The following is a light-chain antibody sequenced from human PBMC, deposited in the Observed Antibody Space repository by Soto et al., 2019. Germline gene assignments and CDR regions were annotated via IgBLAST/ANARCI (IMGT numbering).Light chain of an antibody. CDR3: QQYDEWPPLYT. Sequence: EIVMTQSPATLSVSPGERATLSCRASQSVSSNLAWYQQKPGQAPRLLIYGASTRATGIPARISGSGSGTEFTLTISSLQSEDFAIYYCQQYDEWPPLYTFGQGTKLEI. V-gene: IGKV3-15*01. J-gene: IGKJ2*01. CDR2: GAS. CDR1: QSVSSN.